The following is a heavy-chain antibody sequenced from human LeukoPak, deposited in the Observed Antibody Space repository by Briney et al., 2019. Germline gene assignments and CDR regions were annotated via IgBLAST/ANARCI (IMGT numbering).Heavy chain of an antibody. CDR3: AGISYSGTWPVGY. Sequence: GGSLRLSCVASGFSFSTYDISWVRQAPGKGLEWVSAVSGGGDTTYTADSVKGRFTISRDNSKNTIYLQMNTLITEDTALYYCAGISYSGTWPVGYWGQGTLVTVTA. J-gene: IGHJ4*02. V-gene: IGHV3-23*01. D-gene: IGHD6-6*01. CDR1: GFSFSTYD. CDR2: VSGGGDTT.